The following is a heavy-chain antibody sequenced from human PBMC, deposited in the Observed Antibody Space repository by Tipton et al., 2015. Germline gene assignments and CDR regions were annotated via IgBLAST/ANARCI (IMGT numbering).Heavy chain of an antibody. Sequence: QLVQSGAEVKKPGESLTISCKGSGYSFTEYWLGWVRQIPGKGLQWMGIIYPGDSDSRYSPSFQGHVVMSVDKSTSTANLQWSDLQAADTATYYCATRAGTTTGNFDSWGQGTLVTVSS. J-gene: IGHJ4*02. CDR1: GYSFTEYW. CDR2: IYPGDSDS. D-gene: IGHD4-17*01. V-gene: IGHV5-51*01. CDR3: ATRAGTTTGNFDS.